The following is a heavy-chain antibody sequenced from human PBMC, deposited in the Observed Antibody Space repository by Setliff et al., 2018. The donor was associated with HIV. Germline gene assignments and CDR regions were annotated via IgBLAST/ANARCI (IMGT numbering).Heavy chain of an antibody. CDR1: DGSFSGYY. CDR3: ARESLNLGELSSNPDASDI. Sequence: SETLSLTCAVYDGSFSGYYWSWIRQPPGKGLEWIGEIDHSGSTNYNPSLRSRVIMSMDTSKSQLSLKLRSVTAADTAVYYCARESLNLGELSSNPDASDIWGQGTMVTVSS. J-gene: IGHJ3*02. V-gene: IGHV4-34*01. D-gene: IGHD3-16*02. CDR2: IDHSGST.